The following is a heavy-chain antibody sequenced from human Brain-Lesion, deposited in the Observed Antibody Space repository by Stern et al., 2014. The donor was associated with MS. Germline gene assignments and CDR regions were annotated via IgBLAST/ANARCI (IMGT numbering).Heavy chain of an antibody. CDR1: GGSISSSSYY. V-gene: IGHV4-39*01. CDR3: AKLWLGELPESPFDY. CDR2: IYYRGST. D-gene: IGHD3-10*01. J-gene: IGHJ4*02. Sequence: QVQLQESGPGLVKPSETLSLTCTVSGGSISSSSYYWGWIRQPPGKGLEWIGSIYYRGSTYYNPSLKSRVTISMGTSQNQFSLRLSSVTAADTAVYFCAKLWLGELPESPFDYWGQGTLVTVSS.